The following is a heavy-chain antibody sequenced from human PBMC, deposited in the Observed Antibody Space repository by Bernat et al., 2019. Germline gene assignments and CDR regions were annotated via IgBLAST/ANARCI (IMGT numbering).Heavy chain of an antibody. J-gene: IGHJ4*02. CDR3: AREGDIVATIIDY. CDR1: GGSISSSSYY. Sequence: QLQLQESGPGLVKPSETLSLTCTVSGGSISSSSYYWGWIRQPPGKGLEWIGSIYYSGSTYYNPSLKSRVTISVDTSKNQFSLKLSSVTAADTAVYYCAREGDIVATIIDYWGQGTLATVPS. V-gene: IGHV4-39*02. D-gene: IGHD5-12*01. CDR2: IYYSGST.